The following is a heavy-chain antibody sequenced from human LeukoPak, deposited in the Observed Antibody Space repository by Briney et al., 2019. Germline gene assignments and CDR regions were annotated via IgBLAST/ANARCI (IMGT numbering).Heavy chain of an antibody. J-gene: IGHJ3*02. D-gene: IGHD3-22*01. V-gene: IGHV4-59*08. CDR1: GGSISRHY. CDR2: ISYSGST. Sequence: PSETLSLTCSVSGGSISRHYWSWIRQPPGKGLEWIGYISYSGSTKYNPSFQSRVTISLDTSKTHFSLKLTSVTGADTAVYYCARLLNNDNSGDHDTFDMWGPGTMVTVSS. CDR3: ARLLNNDNSGDHDTFDM.